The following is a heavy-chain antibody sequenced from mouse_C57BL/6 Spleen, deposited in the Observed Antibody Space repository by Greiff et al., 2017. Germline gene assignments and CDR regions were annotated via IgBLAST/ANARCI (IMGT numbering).Heavy chain of an antibody. Sequence: VQLQQSGPVLVKPGASVKMSCTASGYTFTDYYMNWVQQSHGKSLEWIGVISPCSGGTSYNQKFKGKATLTVDKSSSTAYMGLSSLTSEDSAVYYCAGGDNYVSAWFAYWGQGTLVTVSA. CDR3: AGGDNYVSAWFAY. CDR1: GYTFTDYY. CDR2: ISPCSGGT. D-gene: IGHD1-3*01. J-gene: IGHJ3*01. V-gene: IGHV1-19*01.